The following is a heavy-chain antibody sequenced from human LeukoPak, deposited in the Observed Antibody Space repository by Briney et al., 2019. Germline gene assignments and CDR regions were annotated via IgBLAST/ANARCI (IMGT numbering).Heavy chain of an antibody. J-gene: IGHJ1*01. CDR2: IYGGGGGST. Sequence: PGGSLRLSCAASGFSVDGNYMHWVRQAPGKGLEWVSVIYGGGGGSTSYADSVKGRFSIARDNSKNTLYLQMNSLRVEDTAIYYCTKERRGWFSEHWGQGTPVTVSS. CDR1: GFSVDGNY. CDR3: TKERRGWFSEH. V-gene: IGHV3-NL1*01. D-gene: IGHD2/OR15-2a*01.